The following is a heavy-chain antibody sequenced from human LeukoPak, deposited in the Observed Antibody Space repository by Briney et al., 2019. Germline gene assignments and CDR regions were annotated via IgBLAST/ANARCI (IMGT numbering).Heavy chain of an antibody. Sequence: ASVKVSCKASGYTFTSYGISWVRQAPGQGLEWMGWISAYNGNTNYAQKLQGRVTMTTDTSTSTAYMELRSLRSDDTTVYYCARSHLTPRSLWWFDPWGQGTLVTVSS. D-gene: IGHD2-21*01. CDR3: ARSHLTPRSLWWFDP. J-gene: IGHJ5*02. CDR1: GYTFTSYG. CDR2: ISAYNGNT. V-gene: IGHV1-18*01.